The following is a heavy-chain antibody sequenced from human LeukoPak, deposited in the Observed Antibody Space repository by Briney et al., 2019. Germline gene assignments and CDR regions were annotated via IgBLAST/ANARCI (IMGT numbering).Heavy chain of an antibody. CDR2: INHSGST. CDR3: ARVGYGDYVLFDY. J-gene: IGHJ4*02. D-gene: IGHD4-17*01. CDR1: GGSFSGYY. V-gene: IGHV4-34*01. Sequence: PSETLSLTCAVYGGSFSGYYWSWIRQPPGKGLEWIGEINHSGSTNYNPSLKSRVTISVDTSKNQFSLKLSSVTAADTAVYYCARVGYGDYVLFDYWGQGTLVTVSS.